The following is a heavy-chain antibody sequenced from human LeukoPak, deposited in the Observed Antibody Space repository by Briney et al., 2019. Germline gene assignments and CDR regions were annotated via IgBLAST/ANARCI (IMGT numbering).Heavy chain of an antibody. CDR1: GYTFTGYY. J-gene: IGHJ4*02. Sequence: ASVKVSCKASGYTFTGYYMHWVRQAPGQGLEWMGWINPNSGGTNYAQKFQGRVTMTRDTSISTAYMELSRLRSDDTAVYYCARDHIVPSYYFDYWGQGTLVTVSS. CDR2: INPNSGGT. D-gene: IGHD5-12*01. CDR3: ARDHIVPSYYFDY. V-gene: IGHV1-2*02.